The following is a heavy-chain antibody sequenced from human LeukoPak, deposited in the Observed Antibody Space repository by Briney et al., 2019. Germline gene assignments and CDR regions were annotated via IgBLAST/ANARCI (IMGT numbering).Heavy chain of an antibody. CDR1: GFTFSSYG. CDR3: AINWGSSLGY. D-gene: IGHD7-27*01. J-gene: IGHJ4*02. Sequence: GGSLRLSCAASGFTFSSYGMHCVRQAPGKGLEWVALISYDGSNKYYADSVKGRFTISRDNSKNTLYLQMNRLRAEDTAVYYCAINWGSSLGYWGQGTLVTVSS. V-gene: IGHV3-30*03. CDR2: ISYDGSNK.